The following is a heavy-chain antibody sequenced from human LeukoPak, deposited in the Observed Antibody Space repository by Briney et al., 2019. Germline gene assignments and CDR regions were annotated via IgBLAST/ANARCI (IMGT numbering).Heavy chain of an antibody. CDR2: IYPGDSDT. CDR1: GYSFTNYW. V-gene: IGHV5-51*01. J-gene: IGHJ3*02. CDR3: ASRSGPSLNDAFDI. D-gene: IGHD6-19*01. Sequence: GESLKISCKASGYSFTNYWIGWVRQMPGKGLEWMGIIYPGDSDTRYSPSFRGQVTISADKSISTAYLQWSSLKASDTAMYYCASRSGPSLNDAFDICGQGTMVTVSS.